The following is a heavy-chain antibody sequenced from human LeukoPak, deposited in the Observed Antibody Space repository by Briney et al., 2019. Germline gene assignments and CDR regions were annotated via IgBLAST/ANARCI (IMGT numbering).Heavy chain of an antibody. D-gene: IGHD3-22*01. J-gene: IGHJ4*02. Sequence: SETLSLTCIVSGGSISGYYWNWIRQSAGKGLEWIGRIYSSGSTNYNPSLESRVTMSVETSKNQLSLKLSSVTAADTAVYYCARGKYDTSGYYQQFDFWGQGTLVTVSS. CDR2: IYSSGST. CDR3: ARGKYDTSGYYQQFDF. V-gene: IGHV4-4*07. CDR1: GGSISGYY.